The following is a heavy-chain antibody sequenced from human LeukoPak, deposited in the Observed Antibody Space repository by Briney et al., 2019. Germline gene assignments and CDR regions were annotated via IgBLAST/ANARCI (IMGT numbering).Heavy chain of an antibody. D-gene: IGHD2-2*01. Sequence: GGSLRLSCTASGFTFGDYAMSWVRQAPGKGLEWVGFIRSKAYGGTTEYAASVKGRFTISRDDSKSIAYLQMNSLKTEDTAVYYCAKLAHTVPAAKDGWRVWGQGTMVTVSS. CDR2: IRSKAYGGTT. CDR3: AKLAHTVPAAKDGWRV. CDR1: GFTFGDYA. V-gene: IGHV3-49*04. J-gene: IGHJ3*01.